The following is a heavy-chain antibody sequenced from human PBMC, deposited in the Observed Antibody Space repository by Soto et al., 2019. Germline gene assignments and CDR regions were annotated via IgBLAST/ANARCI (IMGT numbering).Heavy chain of an antibody. CDR1: GGSFSGYY. V-gene: IGHV4-34*01. CDR2: INHSGST. Sequence: SSETLSLTCAVYGGSFSGYYWSWIRQPPGKGLEWIGEINHSGSTNYNPSLKSRVTISVDTSKNQFSLKLSSVTAADTAVYYCARGQSSLLLDCWGQGVLVTVSS. J-gene: IGHJ4*02. CDR3: ARGQSSLLLDC. D-gene: IGHD2-8*02.